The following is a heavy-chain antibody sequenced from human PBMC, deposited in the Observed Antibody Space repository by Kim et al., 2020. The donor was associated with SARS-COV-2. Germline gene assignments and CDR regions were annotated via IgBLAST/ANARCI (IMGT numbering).Heavy chain of an antibody. CDR2: INHSGST. D-gene: IGHD2-2*01. CDR3: ASRYCSSTSCYHAQQSIAAAGTS. CDR1: GGSFSGYY. V-gene: IGHV4-34*01. J-gene: IGHJ4*02. Sequence: SETLSLTCAVYGGSFSGYYWSWIHQPPGKGLEWIGEINHSGSTNYNPSLKSRVTISVDTSKNQFSLKLSSVTAADTAVYYCASRYCSSTSCYHAQQSIAAAGTSWGQGTLVTVSS.